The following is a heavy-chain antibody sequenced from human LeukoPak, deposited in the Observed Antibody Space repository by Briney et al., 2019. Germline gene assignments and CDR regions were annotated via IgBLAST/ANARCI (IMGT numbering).Heavy chain of an antibody. CDR1: GFTFSYYS. CDR3: AKDLSYGSGSYYDY. CDR2: ISGSGGST. J-gene: IGHJ4*02. D-gene: IGHD3-10*01. Sequence: GGSLRLSCAASGFTFSYYSMSWVRQAPGKGLEWVSAISGSGGSTYYADSVKGRFTISRDNSKNTLYLQMNSLRAEDTAVYYCAKDLSYGSGSYYDYWGQGTLVTVSS. V-gene: IGHV3-23*01.